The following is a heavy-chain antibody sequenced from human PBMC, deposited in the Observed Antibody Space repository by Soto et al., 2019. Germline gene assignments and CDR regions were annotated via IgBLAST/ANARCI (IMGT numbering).Heavy chain of an antibody. CDR1: GFTFSSYG. D-gene: IGHD5-12*01. CDR3: ARDKPSRGYVADAFDI. Sequence: QVQLVESGGGVVQPGRSLRLSCAASGFTFSSYGMHWVRHAPGKGLEWVAVIWYDGSNKYYADSVKGRFTISRDNSKNTLSLQMNSLRAEDTAVYYCARDKPSRGYVADAFDIWGQGTMVTVSS. J-gene: IGHJ3*02. CDR2: IWYDGSNK. V-gene: IGHV3-33*01.